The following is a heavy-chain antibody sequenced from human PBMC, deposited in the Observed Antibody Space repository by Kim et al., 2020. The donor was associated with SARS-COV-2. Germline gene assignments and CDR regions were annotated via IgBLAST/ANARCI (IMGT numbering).Heavy chain of an antibody. D-gene: IGHD3-10*01. V-gene: IGHV3-23*01. CDR3: AKAYFYSSGSTYQSFDS. CDR2: FSGDGGRT. CDR1: GFTFSNYA. J-gene: IGHJ4*02. Sequence: GWSLRLSCAASGFTFSNYAMSWVRQAPGKGLEWVSTFSGDGGRTYYVDSVKGWFTISRDNSKNTLYLQMNNLRADDTAVYYCAKAYFYSSGSTYQSFDSWGQGTLVTVSS.